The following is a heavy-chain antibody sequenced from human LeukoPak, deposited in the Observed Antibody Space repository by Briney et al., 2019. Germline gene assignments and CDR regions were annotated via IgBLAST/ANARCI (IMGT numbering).Heavy chain of an antibody. Sequence: PGGSLRLSCAASGFTFSSYAMSWVRQAPGKGLEWVSAISGSGGSTYYADPVKGRFTISRDNSKNTLYLQMNSLRAEDTAVYYCAKFLGRGPVPVAGQGGDYWGQGTLVTVSS. J-gene: IGHJ4*02. CDR2: ISGSGGST. CDR1: GFTFSSYA. D-gene: IGHD6-19*01. CDR3: AKFLGRGPVPVAGQGGDY. V-gene: IGHV3-23*01.